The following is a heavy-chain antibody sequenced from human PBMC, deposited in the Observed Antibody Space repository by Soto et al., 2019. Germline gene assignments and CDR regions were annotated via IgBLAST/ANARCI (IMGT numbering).Heavy chain of an antibody. Sequence: PSETLSLTCTVSGGSISSSSYYWGWIRQPPGKGLEWIGSIYYSGSTYYNPSLKSRVTISVDTSKNQFSLKLSSVTAADTAVYYCARRSQVRPPWFDPWGQGTLVTVSS. CDR3: ARRSQVRPPWFDP. J-gene: IGHJ5*02. V-gene: IGHV4-39*01. D-gene: IGHD6-6*01. CDR2: IYYSGST. CDR1: GGSISSSSYY.